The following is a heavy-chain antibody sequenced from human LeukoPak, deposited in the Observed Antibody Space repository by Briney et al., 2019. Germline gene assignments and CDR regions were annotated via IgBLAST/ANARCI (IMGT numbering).Heavy chain of an antibody. V-gene: IGHV4-34*01. D-gene: IGHD2-15*01. J-gene: IGHJ5*02. CDR2: INHSGST. Sequence: SETLSLTCAVYAGSFSGYYWSWIRQPPGKGLEWMGEINHSGSTNYNPSLKSRVTISVDTSKNQFSLKLSSVTAADTAVYYCARNLGYCSGGSCLFVPWGQGTLVTVSS. CDR3: ARNLGYCSGGSCLFVP. CDR1: AGSFSGYY.